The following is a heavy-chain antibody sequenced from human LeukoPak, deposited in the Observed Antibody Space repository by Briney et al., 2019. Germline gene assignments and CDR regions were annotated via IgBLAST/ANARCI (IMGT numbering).Heavy chain of an antibody. D-gene: IGHD1-7*01. CDR2: IYYSGST. CDR3: ARGDRLELVAAFDI. Sequence: SETLSLTCTVSGGSISSSSYYWGWIRQPPGKGLEWIGSIYYSGSTYYNPSLKSRVTISVDTSKNQFSLKLSSVTAADTAVYYCARGDRLELVAAFDIWGQGTMVTVSS. CDR1: GGSISSSSYY. J-gene: IGHJ3*02. V-gene: IGHV4-39*07.